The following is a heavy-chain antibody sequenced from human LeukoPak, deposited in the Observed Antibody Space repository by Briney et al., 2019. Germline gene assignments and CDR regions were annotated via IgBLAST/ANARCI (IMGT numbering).Heavy chain of an antibody. Sequence: SETLSLTCTISGGSISGASIRGTTYYWGCVRQPPGEGLEWIGSIYYNGHTFSNPSLKSRVTMSLDTSRNQVSLKLSSVTAADTAVYYCVRSPKGTAVTANWFDPWGQGTLVTVSS. V-gene: IGHV4-39*07. D-gene: IGHD6-19*01. CDR1: GGSISGASIRGTTYY. CDR2: IYYNGHT. CDR3: VRSPKGTAVTANWFDP. J-gene: IGHJ5*02.